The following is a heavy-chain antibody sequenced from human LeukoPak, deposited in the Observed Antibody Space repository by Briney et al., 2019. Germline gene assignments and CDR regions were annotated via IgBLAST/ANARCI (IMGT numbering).Heavy chain of an antibody. CDR1: GGSLSSGGYY. CDR2: IYYVGNT. Sequence: HSETLSLTCIVSGGSLSSGGYYWTWVRQHPGKGLEWLAYIYYVGNTYYNPSLESRLSISADTSKNHFSLNLSSVTAADTAIYYCARFSTRLTGERIGAFDLWGQGTMVTVSS. V-gene: IGHV4-31*03. D-gene: IGHD7-27*01. J-gene: IGHJ3*01. CDR3: ARFSTRLTGERIGAFDL.